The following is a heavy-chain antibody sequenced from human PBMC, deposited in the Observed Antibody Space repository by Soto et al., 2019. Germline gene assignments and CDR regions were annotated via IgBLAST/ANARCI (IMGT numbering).Heavy chain of an antibody. Sequence: QVQLVESGGGVVQPGRSLRLSCAASGFNFSIYAMHWVCQAPGKGLEWVAVISYNGIYNYYADSVKGRLTISRDNPKNTLYLQMNSLRPEDTAVYYCARGGYSDLFYYLQYWGQGTLVTVSS. CDR3: ARGGYSDLFYYLQY. J-gene: IGHJ4*02. V-gene: IGHV3-30-3*01. D-gene: IGHD2-15*01. CDR1: GFNFSIYA. CDR2: ISYNGIYN.